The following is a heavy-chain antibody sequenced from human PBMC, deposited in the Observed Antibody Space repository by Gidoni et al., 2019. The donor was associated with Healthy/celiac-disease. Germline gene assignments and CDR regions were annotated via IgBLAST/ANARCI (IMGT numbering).Heavy chain of an antibody. D-gene: IGHD3-22*01. CDR3: ARDFGREYYDTSGYMST. J-gene: IGHJ5*02. Sequence: QGQLVESGGGVVQPGRSLRLSCAASGFPFSRYGMPWVRQTPGKGLEWVAVLWYDGTNKYYADSVKGRFTISRDNSKNTLYLQMNSLRAEDTAVYYCARDFGREYYDTSGYMSTWGQGTLVTVSS. CDR2: LWYDGTNK. CDR1: GFPFSRYG. V-gene: IGHV3-33*01.